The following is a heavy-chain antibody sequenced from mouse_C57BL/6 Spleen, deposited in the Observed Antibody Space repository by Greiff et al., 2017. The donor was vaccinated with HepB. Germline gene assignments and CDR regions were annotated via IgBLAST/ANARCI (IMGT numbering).Heavy chain of an antibody. CDR1: GYTFTSYW. D-gene: IGHD1-1*01. CDR2: IDPSDSET. V-gene: IGHV1-52*01. J-gene: IGHJ3*01. Sequence: VQLQQPGAELVRPGSSVKLSCKASGYTFTSYWMHWVKQRPIQGLEWIGNIDPSDSETHYNQKFKDKATLTVDKSSSTAYMQLSSLTSEDSAVYYCARGDDYGSSPYWFAYWGQGTLVTVSA. CDR3: ARGDDYGSSPYWFAY.